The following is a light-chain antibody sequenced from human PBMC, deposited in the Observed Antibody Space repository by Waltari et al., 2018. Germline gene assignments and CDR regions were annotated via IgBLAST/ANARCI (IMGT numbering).Light chain of an antibody. CDR1: SSNLGSNH. CDR3: AAWDDSLSRLV. Sequence: QSVLTQPPSASGTPGQRVTLSCSGSSSNLGSNHVYWYQPLPGAAPKLLIYRGNQRPSGVPDRFSGSKSGTSASLAISELRSEDEAVYYCAAWDDSLSRLVFGAGTTVTIL. V-gene: IGLV1-47*01. J-gene: IGLJ1*01. CDR2: RGN.